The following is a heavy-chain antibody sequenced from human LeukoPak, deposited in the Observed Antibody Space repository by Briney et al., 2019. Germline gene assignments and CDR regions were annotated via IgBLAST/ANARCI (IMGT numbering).Heavy chain of an antibody. D-gene: IGHD3-3*01. Sequence: GGSLRLSCAASGFTFSSYSMNWARQAPGKGLEWVSSISSSSSYIYYADSVKGRFTISRDNAKNSLYLQMNSLRAEDTAVYYCARDGKYDFWSGYYTHWGQGTLVTVSS. CDR3: ARDGKYDFWSGYYTH. CDR1: GFTFSSYS. J-gene: IGHJ4*02. V-gene: IGHV3-21*01. CDR2: ISSSSSYI.